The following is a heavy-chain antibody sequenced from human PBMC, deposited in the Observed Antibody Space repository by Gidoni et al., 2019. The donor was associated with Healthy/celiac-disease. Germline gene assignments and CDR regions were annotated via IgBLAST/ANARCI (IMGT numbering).Heavy chain of an antibody. CDR2: ISYDGSNK. CDR1: GLTFRSYG. CDR3: VKDRAVPAATGYFYYYYGMDV. Sequence: QVQLVESGGGVVQPGRSLSLSCAASGLTFRSYGMHWVRQAPGKGLEWVAVISYDGSNKYYADSVKGRFTISRDNSKNTLYLQMNSLRVEDTAVYYCVKDRAVPAATGYFYYYYGMDVWGQGTTVTVSS. J-gene: IGHJ6*02. D-gene: IGHD2-2*01. V-gene: IGHV3-30*18.